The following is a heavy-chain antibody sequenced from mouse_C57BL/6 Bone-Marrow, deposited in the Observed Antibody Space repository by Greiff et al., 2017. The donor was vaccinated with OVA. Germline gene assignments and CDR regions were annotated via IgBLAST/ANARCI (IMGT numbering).Heavy chain of an antibody. Sequence: VQLQQPGAELVKPGASVKLSCKASGYTFTSYWMHWVKQRPGQGLEWIGMIHPNSGSTNYNEKFKSKATLTVDKSSSTAYMQLSSLTSEDSAVYYCARTGLRRGAHFDYWGQGTTLTVSS. CDR2: IHPNSGST. CDR3: ARTGLRRGAHFDY. D-gene: IGHD2-2*01. J-gene: IGHJ2*01. V-gene: IGHV1-64*01. CDR1: GYTFTSYW.